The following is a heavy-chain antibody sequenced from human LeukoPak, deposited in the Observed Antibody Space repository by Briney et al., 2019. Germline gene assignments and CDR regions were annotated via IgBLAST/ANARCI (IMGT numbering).Heavy chain of an antibody. J-gene: IGHJ4*02. Sequence: GGSLRLSCAASGFTFSTYSMNWVRQAPGKGLDWISGINSDSSAIYYADSVKGRFTISRDNAKNSLYLQMNSLRAEDTAVYYCARSYTGYDLWGQGTLVTVSS. D-gene: IGHD5-12*01. CDR1: GFTFSTYS. V-gene: IGHV3-48*01. CDR3: ARSYTGYDL. CDR2: INSDSSAI.